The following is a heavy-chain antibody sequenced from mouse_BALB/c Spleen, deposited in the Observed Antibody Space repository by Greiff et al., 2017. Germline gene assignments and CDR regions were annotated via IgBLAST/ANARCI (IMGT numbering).Heavy chain of an antibody. CDR1: GFTFSDFY. V-gene: IGHV5-4*02. Sequence: EVQVVESGGGLVKPGGSLKLSCAASGFTFSDFYMYWVRQTPEKRLVWVATISDGGSYTYFPDSVKGRFTISRDNAKNNLYLQMSSLKSEDTAMYYCARGDYDSSPYAMDYWGEGTSVTVSS. J-gene: IGHJ4*01. CDR3: ARGDYDSSPYAMDY. CDR2: ISDGGSYT. D-gene: IGHD1-1*01.